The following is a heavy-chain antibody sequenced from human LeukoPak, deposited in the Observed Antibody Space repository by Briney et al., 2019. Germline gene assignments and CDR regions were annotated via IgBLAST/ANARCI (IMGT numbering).Heavy chain of an antibody. V-gene: IGHV1-46*01. Sequence: ASVKVSCRASGYTFTSYYMHWVRQAPGQGLEWMGIINPSGGSTSYAQKFQGRVNMTRDTSTSTVYMELSSLRSEDTAVYYCARGGRDGGRQPLRRDCCFNWFDPWGQGTLVTVSS. CDR1: GYTFTSYY. CDR2: INPSGGST. CDR3: ARGGRDGGRQPLRRDCCFNWFDP. D-gene: IGHD2-21*02. J-gene: IGHJ5*02.